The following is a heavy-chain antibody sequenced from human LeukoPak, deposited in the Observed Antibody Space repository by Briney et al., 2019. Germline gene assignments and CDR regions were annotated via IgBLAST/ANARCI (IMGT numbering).Heavy chain of an antibody. Sequence: GGSLRLSCAASGFTFSSYGMSWVRQAPGKGLEWVSAISGSGGSTYYADSVKGRFTISRDNSKNTLYLQMNSLRAEDTAVYYCVKDPLSGSDGYWGQGTLVTVSS. D-gene: IGHD1-26*01. CDR1: GFTFSSYG. J-gene: IGHJ4*02. V-gene: IGHV3-23*01. CDR3: VKDPLSGSDGY. CDR2: ISGSGGST.